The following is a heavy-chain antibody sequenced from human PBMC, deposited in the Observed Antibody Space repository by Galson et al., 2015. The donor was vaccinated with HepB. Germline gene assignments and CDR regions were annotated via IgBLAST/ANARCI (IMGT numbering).Heavy chain of an antibody. Sequence: LSLTCTVSGASIGTSSYYWGWIRQPPGKGLEWLANIYYSGSTYYNPSLKSRVTLSIETSKNQFFLKLSSVTAADTAVYYCARHSGGPDYYYYYGMGVWGQGTTVTVSS. CDR1: GASIGTSSYY. D-gene: IGHD2-15*01. CDR3: ARHSGGPDYYYYYGMGV. V-gene: IGHV4-39*01. CDR2: IYYSGST. J-gene: IGHJ6*02.